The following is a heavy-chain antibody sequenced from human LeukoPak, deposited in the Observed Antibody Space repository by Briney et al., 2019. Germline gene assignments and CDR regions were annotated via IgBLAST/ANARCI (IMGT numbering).Heavy chain of an antibody. V-gene: IGHV3-74*01. J-gene: IGHJ5*02. CDR2: INSGGSST. CDR1: GFTFSSYW. CDR3: ARDVGSGWYYWFDP. Sequence: PGGSLRLSCAASGFTFSSYWMHWVRQAPGKGLVWVSRINSGGSSTSYADSVKGRFTISRDNAKNTLYLQMNSLRAEDTAVYYCARDVGSGWYYWFDPWGQGTLVTVSS. D-gene: IGHD6-19*01.